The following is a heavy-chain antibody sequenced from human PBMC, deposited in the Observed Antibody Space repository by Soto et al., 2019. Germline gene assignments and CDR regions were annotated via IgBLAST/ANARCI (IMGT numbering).Heavy chain of an antibody. CDR2: IHSSGSI. CDR3: ARDLDGLHDDNSGTDPRPG. Sequence: SETLCLTCTVSGGSISSDDYYWSWIRQAPGRGLEWIGYIHSSGSIYYNPSLKSRATMSIDTARNQFSLKVSSVTVADTAVYYCARDLDGLHDDNSGTDPRPGWGQGTLVP. J-gene: IGHJ1*01. CDR1: GGSISSDDYY. D-gene: IGHD3-22*01. V-gene: IGHV4-30-4*01.